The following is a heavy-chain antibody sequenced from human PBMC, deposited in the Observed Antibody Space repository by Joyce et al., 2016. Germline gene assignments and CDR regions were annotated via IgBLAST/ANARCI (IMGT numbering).Heavy chain of an antibody. V-gene: IGHV5-51*01. D-gene: IGHD3-10*01. J-gene: IGHJ3*01. Sequence: EVQLVQSGAEVKKPGESLRISCKGFGYSFSSYWIAWVRQRPGEGLEWMGFIFPGDSDTRYSQSCEGQVTSSVDKSLSSAYLQWNNLKVSDTAMYFCARPDRITMVQPHAFDLWGQGTMVTV. CDR1: GYSFSSYW. CDR2: IFPGDSDT. CDR3: ARPDRITMVQPHAFDL.